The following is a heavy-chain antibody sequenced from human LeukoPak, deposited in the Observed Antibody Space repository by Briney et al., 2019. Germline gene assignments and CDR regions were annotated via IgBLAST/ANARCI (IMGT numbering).Heavy chain of an antibody. CDR1: GFTFSTYT. Sequence: GGSLRLSCAASGFTFSTYTMSWVRQPPGKGLEWVSYISSGSSTIYYADSVKGRFTISRDNAKNSLYLQMNSLRDEDTAVYYCAREFPYCSGGSCYSRSYWYFDLWGRGTLVTVSS. D-gene: IGHD2-15*01. CDR3: AREFPYCSGGSCYSRSYWYFDL. J-gene: IGHJ2*01. V-gene: IGHV3-48*02. CDR2: ISSGSSTI.